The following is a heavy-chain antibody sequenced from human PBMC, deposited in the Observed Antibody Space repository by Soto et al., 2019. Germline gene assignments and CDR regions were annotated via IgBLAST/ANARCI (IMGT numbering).Heavy chain of an antibody. Sequence: QVQLRQSGPGLVKPSGTLSLTCFFSGISISSTYCCTWFRQSPGKGRHGIVGSHHTGGTNYNQAPQHKSTITADTAHNQFSLMLPSFTAADSAISYCAPLPPRVVVALADLPSWGQGSLVTVSS. V-gene: IGHV4-4*02. CDR3: APLPPRVVVALADLPS. J-gene: IGHJ5*02. CDR1: GISISSTYC. CDR2: SHHTGGT. D-gene: IGHD2-21*01.